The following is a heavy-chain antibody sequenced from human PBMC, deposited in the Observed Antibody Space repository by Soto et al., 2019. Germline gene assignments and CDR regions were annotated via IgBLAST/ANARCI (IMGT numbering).Heavy chain of an antibody. Sequence: QVQLVQSGAEVKKPGSSVKVSCKASGGTFSSYAISWVRQAPGQGLEWMGGIIPIFGTANYAQKFQGRVTITANEYTSKAYMELSSLRSEATAVYYCARAWNGAAAEGDYYDYGMDVWGQGTTVTVSS. V-gene: IGHV1-69*12. J-gene: IGHJ6*02. CDR2: IIPIFGTA. CDR3: ARAWNGAAAEGDYYDYGMDV. CDR1: GGTFSSYA. D-gene: IGHD6-13*01.